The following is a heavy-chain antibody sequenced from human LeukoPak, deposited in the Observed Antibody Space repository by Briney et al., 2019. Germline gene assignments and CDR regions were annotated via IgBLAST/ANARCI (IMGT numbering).Heavy chain of an antibody. V-gene: IGHV4-59*01. CDR2: IYYSGST. CDR1: GGSISSYY. CDR3: ARLTGQLRFGWFDP. D-gene: IGHD3-3*01. Sequence: PSETLSLTCTVSGGSISSYYWSWIRQPPGKGPEWIGYIYYSGSTNYNPSLKSRVTISVDTSKNQFSLKLSSVTAADTAVYYCARLTGQLRFGWFDPWGQGTLVTVSS. J-gene: IGHJ5*02.